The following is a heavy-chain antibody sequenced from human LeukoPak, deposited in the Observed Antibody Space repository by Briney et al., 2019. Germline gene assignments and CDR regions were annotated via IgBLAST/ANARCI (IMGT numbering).Heavy chain of an antibody. J-gene: IGHJ5*02. D-gene: IGHD6-13*01. CDR3: ARHYSSSWYELASNWFDP. V-gene: IGHV4-38-2*02. CDR2: IYHSGST. CDR1: GYSISSGYY. Sequence: PSETLSLTCTVSGYSISSGYYWGWIRQPPGKGLEWIGSIYHSGSTYYNPSLKSRVTISADTSKNQFSLKLSSVTAADTAVYYCARHYSSSWYELASNWFDPWGQGTLVTVSS.